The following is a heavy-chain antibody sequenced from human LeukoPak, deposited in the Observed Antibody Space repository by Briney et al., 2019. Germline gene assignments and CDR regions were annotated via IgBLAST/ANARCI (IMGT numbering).Heavy chain of an antibody. Sequence: PGGSLRLSCEASGFTVSSFEINWVRQAPGKGLEWVSYISSSGGTMDYADSVKGRFTVSRDDGKKLVHLQLNSLRAEDTAVYYCARAYCSSTSCYPPNYWGQGTLVTVSS. D-gene: IGHD2-2*01. CDR2: ISSSGGTM. CDR3: ARAYCSSTSCYPPNY. CDR1: GFTVSSFE. V-gene: IGHV3-48*03. J-gene: IGHJ4*02.